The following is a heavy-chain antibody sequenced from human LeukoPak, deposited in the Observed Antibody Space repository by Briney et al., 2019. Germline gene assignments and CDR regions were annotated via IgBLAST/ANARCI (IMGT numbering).Heavy chain of an antibody. V-gene: IGHV4-59*01. Sequence: SEILSLTCTVSGGSISSYYWSWIRQPPGKGLEWIGYIYYSGSTNYNPSLKSRVTISVDTSKNQFSLKLSSVTAADTAVYYCARRLKYGAFDIWGQGTMVTVSS. D-gene: IGHD2-2*01. CDR3: ARRLKYGAFDI. CDR1: GGSISSYY. J-gene: IGHJ3*02. CDR2: IYYSGST.